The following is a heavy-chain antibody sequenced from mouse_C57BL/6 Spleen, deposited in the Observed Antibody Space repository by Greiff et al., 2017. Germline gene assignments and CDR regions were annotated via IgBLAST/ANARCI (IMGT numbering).Heavy chain of an antibody. CDR3: ARNLNSNYEAWFAY. Sequence: QVQLKESGPGLVQPSQSLSITCTVSGFSLTSYGVHWVRQSPGKGLEWLGVIWSGGSTDYNAAFISRLSISKDNSKSQVFFKMNSLQADDTAIYYCARNLNSNYEAWFAYWGQGTLVTVSA. V-gene: IGHV2-2*01. CDR1: GFSLTSYG. D-gene: IGHD2-5*01. J-gene: IGHJ3*01. CDR2: IWSGGST.